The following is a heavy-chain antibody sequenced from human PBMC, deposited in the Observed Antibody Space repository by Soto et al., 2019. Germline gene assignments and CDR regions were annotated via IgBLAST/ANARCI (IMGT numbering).Heavy chain of an antibody. J-gene: IGHJ4*02. Sequence: SETLSLTCAVSGGSISSGGYSWGWIRQPPGKGLEWIGYIYHSGSTYYNPSLKSRVTISVDRSKNQFSLKLSSVTAADTAVYYCARVMMYYFDYWGQGTLVTVSS. D-gene: IGHD3-16*01. CDR3: ARVMMYYFDY. CDR2: IYHSGST. CDR1: GGSISSGGYS. V-gene: IGHV4-30-2*01.